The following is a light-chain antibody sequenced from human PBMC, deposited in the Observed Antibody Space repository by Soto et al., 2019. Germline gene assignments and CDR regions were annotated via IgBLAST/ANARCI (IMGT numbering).Light chain of an antibody. Sequence: QSALTQPPSASGSPGQSVTISCTGTSSDVGGYNYVSWYQQHPGEAPKLLIYAVTNRRSGVADRFSGSKSGDTAAPTVSGGQEEEEDDYYCSRSAGTNSTAVFGGGTKLTVL. J-gene: IGLJ3*02. CDR3: SRSAGTNSTAV. CDR2: AVT. CDR1: SSDVGGYNY. V-gene: IGLV2-8*01.